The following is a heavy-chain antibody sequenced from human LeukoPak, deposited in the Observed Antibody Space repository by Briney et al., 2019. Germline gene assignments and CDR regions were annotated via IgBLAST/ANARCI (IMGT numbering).Heavy chain of an antibody. D-gene: IGHD1-26*01. J-gene: IGHJ4*02. V-gene: IGHV3-23*01. CDR1: GFTFSSYA. Sequence: GGSLRLSCAASGFTFSSYAMSWVRQAPGKGVEWVSAISGSGGSTYYADSVKGRFTISRDNSKNTLYLQMNSLRAEDTAVYYCAKGVYSGSYRLSFSHWGQGTLVTVSS. CDR3: AKGVYSGSYRLSFSH. CDR2: ISGSGGST.